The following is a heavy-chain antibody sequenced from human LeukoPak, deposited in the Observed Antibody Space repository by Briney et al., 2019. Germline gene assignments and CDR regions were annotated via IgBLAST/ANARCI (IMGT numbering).Heavy chain of an antibody. V-gene: IGHV3-64*01. Sequence: PGGSLRLSCAASGFTFSSYAIRWVRQAPGKGLEYVSAISSNGGSTYYANSVKGRFTISRDNSKNTLYLQMNSLRAEDTAVYYCAKDCSRDSSGYYWRWVTSDAFDIWGQGTMVTVSS. CDR3: AKDCSRDSSGYYWRWVTSDAFDI. CDR1: GFTFSSYA. J-gene: IGHJ3*02. D-gene: IGHD3-22*01. CDR2: ISSNGGST.